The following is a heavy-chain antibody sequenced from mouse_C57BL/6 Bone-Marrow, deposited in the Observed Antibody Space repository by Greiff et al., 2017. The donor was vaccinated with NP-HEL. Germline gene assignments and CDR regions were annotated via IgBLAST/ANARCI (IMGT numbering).Heavy chain of an antibody. J-gene: IGHJ4*01. CDR3: ARRWGLRRAMDY. CDR2: IHPNSGST. V-gene: IGHV1-64*01. CDR1: GYTFTSYW. D-gene: IGHD2-4*01. Sequence: VQLQQPGAELVKPGASVKLSCKASGYTFTSYWMHWVKQRPGQGLEWIGMIHPNSGSTNYNEKFTSKATLTVDKSSSTAYMQLSSLTSEDSAVYYCARRWGLRRAMDYWGQGTSVTVSS.